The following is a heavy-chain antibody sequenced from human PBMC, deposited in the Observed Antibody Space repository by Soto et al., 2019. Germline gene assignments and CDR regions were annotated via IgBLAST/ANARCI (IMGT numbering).Heavy chain of an antibody. CDR1: GFTFSSYA. J-gene: IGHJ4*02. Sequence: GGSLRLSCAASGFTFSSYAMSWVRQAPGQGLEWVSAISGSGSNPYYADSVKGRFTISRDNSKNTLYLQMNSLRAEDTAVYYCAKDFRPRLSPMWGLFDYWGQGTLVTVSS. D-gene: IGHD6-6*01. V-gene: IGHV3-23*01. CDR3: AKDFRPRLSPMWGLFDY. CDR2: ISGSGSNP.